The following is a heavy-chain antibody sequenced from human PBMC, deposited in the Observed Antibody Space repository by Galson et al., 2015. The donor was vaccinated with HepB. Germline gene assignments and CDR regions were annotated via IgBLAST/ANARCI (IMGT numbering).Heavy chain of an antibody. CDR2: INTNTGNP. J-gene: IGHJ4*02. CDR3: ARFLEDYGSGSYSPTPYY. Sequence: SVKVSCKASGYTFTSYAMNWVRQAPGQGLEWMGWINTNTGNPTYAQGFTGRFVFSLDTSVSTAYLQISSLKAEDTAVYYCARFLEDYGSGSYSPTPYYWGQGTLVTVSS. V-gene: IGHV7-4-1*02. CDR1: GYTFTSYA. D-gene: IGHD3-10*01.